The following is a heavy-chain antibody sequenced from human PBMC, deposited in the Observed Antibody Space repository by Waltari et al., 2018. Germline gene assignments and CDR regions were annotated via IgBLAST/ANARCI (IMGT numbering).Heavy chain of an antibody. J-gene: IGHJ4*02. CDR2: ISWNSGSI. D-gene: IGHD3-22*01. V-gene: IGHV3-9*01. Sequence: EVQLVESGGGLVQPGRSLRLSCAASGFTFDDYAMHWVRQAPGKGLGWVSGISWNSGSIGYADSVKGRFTISRDNAKNSLYLQMNSLRAEDTALYYCAKVDSSGYYGYWGQGTLVTVSS. CDR3: AKVDSSGYYGY. CDR1: GFTFDDYA.